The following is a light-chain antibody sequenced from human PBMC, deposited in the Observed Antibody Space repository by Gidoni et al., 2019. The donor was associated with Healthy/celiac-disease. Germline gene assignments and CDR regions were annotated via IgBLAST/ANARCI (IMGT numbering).Light chain of an antibody. Sequence: EIVLTQSPGTLSLSPGERATRSCRASQSVSSSYLAWYQQKPGQAPRLLIYGASSRATGIPDRFSGSESGTDFTLTISRLEPEEFAVYYCQQYGSSPRYTFGQGTKLEIK. V-gene: IGKV3-20*01. CDR1: QSVSSSY. CDR2: GAS. J-gene: IGKJ2*01. CDR3: QQYGSSPRYT.